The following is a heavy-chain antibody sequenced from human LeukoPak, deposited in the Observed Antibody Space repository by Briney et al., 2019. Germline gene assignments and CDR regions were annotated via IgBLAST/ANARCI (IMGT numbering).Heavy chain of an antibody. D-gene: IGHD3-22*01. J-gene: IGHJ5*02. CDR3: ARDGSNYYDSTAGLDP. CDR1: GGSISSGGYS. Sequence: SQTLSLTCAVSGGSISSGGYSWSRIRQPPGKGLEWIGYIYHSGSTYYNPSLKSRVTISVDRSKNQFSLKLSSVTAADTAVYYCARDGSNYYDSTAGLDPWGQGTLVTVSS. CDR2: IYHSGST. V-gene: IGHV4-30-2*01.